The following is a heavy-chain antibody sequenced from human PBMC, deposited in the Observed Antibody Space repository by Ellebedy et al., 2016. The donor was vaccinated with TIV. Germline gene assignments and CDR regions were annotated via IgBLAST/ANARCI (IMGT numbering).Heavy chain of an antibody. CDR3: AKDRGSGSYGK. J-gene: IGHJ4*02. V-gene: IGHV3-23*01. D-gene: IGHD1-26*01. Sequence: GESLKISCAASGFTFSSYWMSWVRQAPGKGLEWVSAISGSGGSTYYADSVKGRFTISRDNSKNTLYLQMNSLRAEDTAVYYCAKDRGSGSYGKWGQGTLVTVSS. CDR1: GFTFSSYW. CDR2: ISGSGGST.